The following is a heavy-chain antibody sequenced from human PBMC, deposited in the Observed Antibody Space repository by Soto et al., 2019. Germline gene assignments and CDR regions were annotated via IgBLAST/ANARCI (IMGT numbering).Heavy chain of an antibody. D-gene: IGHD2-8*02. CDR1: GGSFSGYY. J-gene: IGHJ4*02. CDR2: INHSGST. Sequence: PSETLSLTCAVYGGSFSGYYWTWIRQPPGTGLEWIGEINHSGSTNYNPSLKSRVTISVDTSKNQFSLELTSLTAADTAVYYCARDKITGLFDYWGQGTLVTVSS. CDR3: ARDKITGLFDY. V-gene: IGHV4-34*01.